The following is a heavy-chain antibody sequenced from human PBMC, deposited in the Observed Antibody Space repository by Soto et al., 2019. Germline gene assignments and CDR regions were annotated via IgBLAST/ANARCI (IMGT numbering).Heavy chain of an antibody. V-gene: IGHV3-21*06. CDR3: ARESEDLTSNFDY. J-gene: IGHJ4*02. CDR2: ISITTNYI. Sequence: PGGSLRLSCAASGFTFTRYSMNLVRQAPGKGLECVSSISITTNYIYYGDSMKGRFTISRDNAKNSLYLEMNSLRAEDTAVYYCARESEDLTSNFDYWGKGTRVTVSS. CDR1: GFTFTRYS.